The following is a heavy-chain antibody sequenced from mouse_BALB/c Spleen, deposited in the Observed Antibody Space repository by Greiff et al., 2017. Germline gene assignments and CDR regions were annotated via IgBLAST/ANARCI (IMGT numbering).Heavy chain of an antibody. Sequence: EVKLQESGPGLVKPSQSLSLTCTVTGYSITSDYAWNWIRQFPGNKLEWMGYISYSGSTSYNPSLKSRISITRDTPKNQFFLQLNSVTTEDTATYYCARDYYGSSYWGQGTTLTVSS. V-gene: IGHV3-2*02. CDR3: ARDYYGSSY. CDR1: GYSITSDYA. D-gene: IGHD1-1*01. J-gene: IGHJ2*01. CDR2: ISYSGST.